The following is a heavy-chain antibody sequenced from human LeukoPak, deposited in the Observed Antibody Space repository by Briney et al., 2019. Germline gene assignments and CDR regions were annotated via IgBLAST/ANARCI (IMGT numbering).Heavy chain of an antibody. CDR3: ARAYCSGGSCYTVSFDY. CDR2: IYHSGST. V-gene: IGHV4-38-2*02. J-gene: IGHJ4*02. CDR1: GYSISSGYY. Sequence: SETLSLTCTVSGYSISSGYYWGWIRQPPGKGLEWIRSIYHSGSTYYNPSLKSRVTISVDTSKNQFSLKLSSVTAADTAVYYCARAYCSGGSCYTVSFDYWGQGTLVTVSS. D-gene: IGHD2-15*01.